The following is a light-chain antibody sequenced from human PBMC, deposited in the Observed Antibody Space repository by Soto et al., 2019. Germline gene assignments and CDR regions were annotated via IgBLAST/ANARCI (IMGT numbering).Light chain of an antibody. CDR1: QGVSSR. Sequence: DIQMPQSPSSVSTSVGDRVTITCRASQGVSSRLAWYQQKPGKAPNLLIYAASSLQSGDPSRLSVSGSGTEYTLTISSMQTEDFATYYCQKAHRFPWTFGQGTEVEIK. CDR2: AAS. V-gene: IGKV1D-12*01. J-gene: IGKJ1*01. CDR3: QKAHRFPWT.